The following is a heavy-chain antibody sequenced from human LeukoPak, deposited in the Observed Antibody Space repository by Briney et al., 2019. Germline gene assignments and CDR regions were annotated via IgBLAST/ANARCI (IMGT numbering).Heavy chain of an antibody. D-gene: IGHD5-24*01. Sequence: GGSLRLSCAASGFTFSSYGMSWVRQAPGKGLEWVSAISGSGGSTYYADSVKGRFTISRDNSKNTLYLQMNSLRAEDTAVYYCAKVPGGRQYYFDYWGQGTLVTVSS. V-gene: IGHV3-23*01. CDR2: ISGSGGST. CDR1: GFTFSSYG. CDR3: AKVPGGRQYYFDY. J-gene: IGHJ4*02.